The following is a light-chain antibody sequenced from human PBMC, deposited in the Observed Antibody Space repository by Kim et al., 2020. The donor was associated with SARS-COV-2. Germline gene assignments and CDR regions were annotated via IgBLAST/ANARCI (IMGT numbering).Light chain of an antibody. CDR2: GAS. J-gene: IGKJ2*01. CDR1: QSVSSSY. CDR3: QQYGSSPPYT. Sequence: SPGERAPPSCRASQSVSSSYLAWYQQKPGQAPRLLIYGASNRATGIPDRFSGSGSGTDFTLTISRLEPEDFAVYYCQQYGSSPPYTFGQGTKLEI. V-gene: IGKV3-20*01.